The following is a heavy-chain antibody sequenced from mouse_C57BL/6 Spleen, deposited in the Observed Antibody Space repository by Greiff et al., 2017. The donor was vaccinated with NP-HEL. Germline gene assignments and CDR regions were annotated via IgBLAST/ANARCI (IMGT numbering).Heavy chain of an antibody. D-gene: IGHD2-4*01. CDR3: ARNDLEYYAMDY. J-gene: IGHJ4*01. Sequence: QVQLKQSGPGLVQPSQSLSITCTVSGFSLTSYGVHWVRQSPGKGLEWLGVIWSGGSTDYNAAFISRLSISKDNSKSQVFFKMNSLQADDTAIYYCARNDLEYYAMDYWGQGTSVTVSS. CDR1: GFSLTSYG. CDR2: IWSGGST. V-gene: IGHV2-2*01.